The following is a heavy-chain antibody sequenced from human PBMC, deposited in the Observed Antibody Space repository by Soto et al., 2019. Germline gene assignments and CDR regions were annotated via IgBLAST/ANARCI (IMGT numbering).Heavy chain of an antibody. J-gene: IGHJ5*02. V-gene: IGHV1-18*01. CDR1: GYTFSNYG. CDR3: ARDWYCSGGSCSDCFDP. Sequence: ASVKVSCKASGYTFSNYGITWVRQAPGQGLEWMGWISTYNDNTKYAQKLQGRVTMTTDTSTSTAFRELRSLRSDDTAVYYCARDWYCSGGSCSDCFDPWGQGALVTVSP. D-gene: IGHD2-15*01. CDR2: ISTYNDNT.